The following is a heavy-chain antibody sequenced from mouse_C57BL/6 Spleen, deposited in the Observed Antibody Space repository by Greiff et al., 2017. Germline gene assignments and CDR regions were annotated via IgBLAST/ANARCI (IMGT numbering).Heavy chain of an antibody. CDR3: ARHSPTTVVATDYFDY. CDR2: ISSGGSYT. V-gene: IGHV5-6*01. Sequence: EVKLVESGGDLVKPGGSLKLSCAASGFTFSSYGMSWVRQTPDKRLEWVATISSGGSYTYYPDSVKGRFTISRDNAKNTLYLQMSSRKSEDTAMYYCARHSPTTVVATDYFDYWGQGTTLTVSS. D-gene: IGHD1-1*01. J-gene: IGHJ2*01. CDR1: GFTFSSYG.